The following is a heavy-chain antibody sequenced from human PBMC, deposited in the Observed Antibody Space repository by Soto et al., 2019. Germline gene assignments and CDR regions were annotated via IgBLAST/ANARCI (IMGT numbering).Heavy chain of an antibody. J-gene: IGHJ4*02. CDR2: IYYSGST. Sequence: QVQLQESGPGLVKPSQTLSLTSTVSGGSISSGGYYWSWIRQHPGKGLEWIGYIYYSGSTYYNPSLKSRVTISVDTSKNQFSLKLSSVTAADTAVYYCARDVRGYSYYVDYWGQGTLVTVSS. CDR1: GGSISSGGYY. CDR3: ARDVRGYSYYVDY. D-gene: IGHD5-18*01. V-gene: IGHV4-31*03.